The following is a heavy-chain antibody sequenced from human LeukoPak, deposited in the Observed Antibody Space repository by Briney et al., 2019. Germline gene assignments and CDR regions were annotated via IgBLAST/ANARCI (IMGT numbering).Heavy chain of an antibody. CDR2: ISSSSSYI. J-gene: IGHJ5*02. Sequence: GGSLRLSCAASGFTFSSCSMNWVRQAPRKGLEWVSSISSSSSYIYYADSVKGRFTISRDNAKNSLYLQRNSLRAEDTAVYYRARDSAGGAIVVVPAAMRGVDWFDPWGQGTLVTVSS. CDR1: GFTFSSCS. D-gene: IGHD2-2*01. CDR3: ARDSAGGAIVVVPAAMRGVDWFDP. V-gene: IGHV3-21*01.